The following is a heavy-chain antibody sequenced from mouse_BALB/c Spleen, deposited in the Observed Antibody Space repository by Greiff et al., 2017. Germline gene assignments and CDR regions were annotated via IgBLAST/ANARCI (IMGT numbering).Heavy chain of an antibody. J-gene: IGHJ3*01. V-gene: IGHV5-6-5*01. D-gene: IGHD2-1*01. Sequence: EVKLVESGGGLVKPGGSLKLSCAASGFTFSSYAMSWVRQTPEKRLEWVASISSGGSTYYPDSVKGRFTISRDNARNILYLQMSSLRSEDTAMYYCARGGHLPLAYWGQGTLVTVSA. CDR2: ISSGGST. CDR1: GFTFSSYA. CDR3: ARGGHLPLAY.